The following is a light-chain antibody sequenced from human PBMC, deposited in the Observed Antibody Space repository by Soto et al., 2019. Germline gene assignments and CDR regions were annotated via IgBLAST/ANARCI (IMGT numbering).Light chain of an antibody. Sequence: DIQMTQSPSSLSASVGDRVIITCRASQSISNYLNWYQHKPGKAPNLLIYGASSLQSGLASRFSGSGSGTDFTLTISSLQPEDFATYYCQQSYNTPHTFGQGTNLEIK. V-gene: IGKV1-39*01. J-gene: IGKJ2*01. CDR1: QSISNY. CDR3: QQSYNTPHT. CDR2: GAS.